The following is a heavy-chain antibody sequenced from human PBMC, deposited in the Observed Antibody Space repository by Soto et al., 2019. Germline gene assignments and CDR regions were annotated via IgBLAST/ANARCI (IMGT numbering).Heavy chain of an antibody. CDR2: IYYSVST. CDR3: AREEWYLLKAIDC. D-gene: IGHD3-3*01. J-gene: IGHJ4*02. V-gene: IGHV4-59*12. Sequence: PSETLSLTCTVSGGSISSYYWSWIRQPPGKGLEWIGYIYYSVSTNYNPSLKSRVTISVDTSKNQFSLKLSSVTAADTAVYYCAREEWYLLKAIDCWGQGTLVTVSS. CDR1: GGSISSYY.